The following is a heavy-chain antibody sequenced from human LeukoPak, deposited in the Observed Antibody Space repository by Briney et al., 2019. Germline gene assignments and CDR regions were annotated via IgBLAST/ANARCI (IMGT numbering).Heavy chain of an antibody. V-gene: IGHV3-23*01. CDR1: GFTFSSFA. D-gene: IGHD1-20*01. CDR2: ISASGETT. J-gene: IGHJ2*01. CDR3: SKDVSNWNQGYFDF. Sequence: PGWSLRLSCTASGFTFSSFAMTWVLQASGKGLDWVSIISASGETTHYADSGKVRFTISIDNSNNTLYLQINRLTANYTAICSVSKDVSNWNQGYFDFWGRGTMITVSS.